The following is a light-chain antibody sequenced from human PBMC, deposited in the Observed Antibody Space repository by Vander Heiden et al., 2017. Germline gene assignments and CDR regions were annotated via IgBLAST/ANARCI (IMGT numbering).Light chain of an antibody. Sequence: EIVLTQSPGTLSLSPGERATLSCRASQSVSSNYLAWYQQKPGQAPRLLIYGASSRATGIPDRFSGSGSGTDFTLTISRLEPEDFAVYYCQQDGSSPITFGQGTLMEIK. CDR3: QQDGSSPIT. J-gene: IGKJ5*01. V-gene: IGKV3-20*01. CDR1: QSVSSNY. CDR2: GAS.